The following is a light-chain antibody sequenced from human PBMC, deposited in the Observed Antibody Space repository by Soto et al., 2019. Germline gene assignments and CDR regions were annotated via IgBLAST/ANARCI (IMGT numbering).Light chain of an antibody. V-gene: IGKV1-5*01. J-gene: IGKJ1*01. CDR3: QQYNSFSRT. CDR2: DAS. Sequence: RMTQSPAALSPSGVNRVTITCRASQSISSWLAWYQQKPGKAPKLLIYDASSLESGVPSRFSGSGSGTEFTLTISSLQPDDFATYYCQQYNSFSRTFGQGTKVDI. CDR1: QSISSW.